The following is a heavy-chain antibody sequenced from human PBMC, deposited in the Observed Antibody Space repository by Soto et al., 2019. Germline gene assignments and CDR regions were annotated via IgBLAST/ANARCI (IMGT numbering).Heavy chain of an antibody. CDR2: IYYSGST. D-gene: IGHD5-18*01. CDR1: GDSIFGGDYY. J-gene: IGHJ3*02. CDR3: ARDVDSTILKPNDAFGI. Sequence: PSETLSLTCTVSGDSIFGGDYYWSWIRQPPGKGLQWVGSIYYSGSTYYNPSLKSRVAISVDTSQNQFSLKLSSVTAADTAVYSCARDVDSTILKPNDAFGIWGQGTMVTVSS. V-gene: IGHV4-30-4*01.